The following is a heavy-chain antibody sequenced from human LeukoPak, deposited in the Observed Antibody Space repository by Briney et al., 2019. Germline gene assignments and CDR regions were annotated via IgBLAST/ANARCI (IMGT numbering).Heavy chain of an antibody. D-gene: IGHD4-11*01. CDR3: ARAKGRYSNYASYYFDY. V-gene: IGHV1-69*05. CDR1: GGTFISYA. CDR2: IIPIFGTA. J-gene: IGHJ4*02. Sequence: SVKVSCKASGGTFISYAISWVRQAPGQGLEWMGRIIPIFGTANYAQKLQGRVTITTDESTSTAYMELSSLRSEDTAVYYCARAKGRYSNYASYYFDYWGQGTLVTVSS.